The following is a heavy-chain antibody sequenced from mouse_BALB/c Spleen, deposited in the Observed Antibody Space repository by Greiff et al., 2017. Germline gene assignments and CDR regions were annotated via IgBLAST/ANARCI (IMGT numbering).Heavy chain of an antibody. J-gene: IGHJ4*01. CDR3: TREGPYYGSSYAMDY. Sequence: VQLQQSGPELVKPGASVKVSCKASGYAFTSYNMYWVKQSHGKSLEWIGYIDPYNGGTSYNQKFKGKATLTVDKSSSTAYMQLSSLTSEDSAVYYCTREGPYYGSSYAMDYWGQGTSVTVSS. CDR2: IDPYNGGT. D-gene: IGHD1-1*01. CDR1: GYAFTSYN. V-gene: IGHV1S135*01.